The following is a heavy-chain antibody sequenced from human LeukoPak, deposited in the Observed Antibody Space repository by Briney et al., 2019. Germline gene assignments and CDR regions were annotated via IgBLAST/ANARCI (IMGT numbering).Heavy chain of an antibody. CDR3: ASRQRPGLLWFGETFDY. Sequence: GASVKVSCKASGYTFTSYGISWVRQAPGQGLEWMGWISAYNGNTNYAQKLQGRVTMTPDTSTSTAYMELRSLRSDDTAVYYCASRQRPGLLWFGETFDYWGQGTLVTVSS. D-gene: IGHD3-10*01. J-gene: IGHJ4*02. V-gene: IGHV1-18*01. CDR1: GYTFTSYG. CDR2: ISAYNGNT.